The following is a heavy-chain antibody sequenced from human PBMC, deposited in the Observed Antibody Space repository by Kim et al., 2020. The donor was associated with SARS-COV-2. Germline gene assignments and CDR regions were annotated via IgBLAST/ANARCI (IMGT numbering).Heavy chain of an antibody. CDR1: GYTFTGYY. Sequence: ASVKVSCKASGYTFTGYYMHWVRQAPGQGLEWMGRINPNSGGTNYAQKFQGRVTMTRDMSISTAYMELSRLRSDDTAVYYCARVFVENIWFGELFQDYWGQGTLVTVSS. D-gene: IGHD3-10*01. J-gene: IGHJ4*02. V-gene: IGHV1-2*06. CDR3: ARVFVENIWFGELFQDY. CDR2: INPNSGGT.